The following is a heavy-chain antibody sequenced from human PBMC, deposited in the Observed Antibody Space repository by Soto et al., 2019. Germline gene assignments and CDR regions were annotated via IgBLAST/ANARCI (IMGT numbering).Heavy chain of an antibody. D-gene: IGHD6-13*01. Sequence: QVQLVESGGGVVQPGRSLRLSCAASGFTFSTHAMHWVRQAPGKGLECVAIVSFDGSNKYYAYSVKGRFTISTDTSQNPFYRQTSDPTPVNTAVCYCATDQHGITTAGGGGIDHWGQGTLVTVSS. V-gene: IGHV3-30-3*01. CDR1: GFTFSTHA. CDR2: VSFDGSNK. J-gene: IGHJ4*02. CDR3: ATDQHGITTAGGGGIDH.